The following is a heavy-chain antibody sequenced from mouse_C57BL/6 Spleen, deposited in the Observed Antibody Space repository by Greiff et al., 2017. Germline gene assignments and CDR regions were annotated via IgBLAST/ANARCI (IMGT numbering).Heavy chain of an antibody. CDR2: IYPGDGDT. CDR3: ARGGEAYAMDY. V-gene: IGHV1-82*01. CDR1: GYAFSSSW. J-gene: IGHJ4*01. Sequence: QVQLKQSGPELVKPGASVKISCKASGYAFSSSWMNWVKQRPGKGLEWIGRIYPGDGDTNYNGKFKGKATLTADTSSSTAYMQLSSLTSEDSAVYFCARGGEAYAMDYWGQGTSVTVSS.